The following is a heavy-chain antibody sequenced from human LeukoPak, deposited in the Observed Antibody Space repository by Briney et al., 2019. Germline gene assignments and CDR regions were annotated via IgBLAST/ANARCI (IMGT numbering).Heavy chain of an antibody. V-gene: IGHV1-69*01. CDR2: IIPIFGTA. D-gene: IGHD4-17*01. J-gene: IGHJ4*02. Sequence: ASVKVSCKASGGTFSSYAISWVRQAPGQGLEWMGGIIPIFGTANYAQKFQGRVTITADESTSTAYMELSSLRSEDTAVYYCARVVRARDYGACGYWGQGTLVTVSS. CDR3: ARVVRARDYGACGY. CDR1: GGTFSSYA.